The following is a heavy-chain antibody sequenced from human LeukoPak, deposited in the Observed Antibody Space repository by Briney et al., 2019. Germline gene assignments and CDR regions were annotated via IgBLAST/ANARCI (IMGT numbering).Heavy chain of an antibody. CDR1: GGSFSGDY. V-gene: IGHV4-34*01. CDR3: ARRLLVGGIDS. Sequence: SETLSLTCAVYGGSFSGDYWTCIRQPQPPETGVEWIGQINDSGSTNYNSSLKSRVTISVDTCKNQFSLKLASVTAADTAVYYCARRLLVGGIDSWGQGDLVTVPS. J-gene: IGHJ4*02. D-gene: IGHD1-26*01. CDR2: INDSGST.